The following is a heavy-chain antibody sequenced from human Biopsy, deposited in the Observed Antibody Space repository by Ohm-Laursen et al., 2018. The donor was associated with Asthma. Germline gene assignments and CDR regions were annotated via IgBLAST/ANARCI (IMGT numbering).Heavy chain of an antibody. CDR3: ARMNTLIQAANYFSYAMDV. CDR1: GDAMSTSGSY. J-gene: IGHJ6*02. Sequence: TLSLTCIVSGDAMSTSGSYWNWIRQPPGKGLELIAYLFHSGTTYYNPSLKSRVTISVDRSQRQFSLKVNSVTAADTAVYYCARMNTLIQAANYFSYAMDVWGQGTTVTVSS. D-gene: IGHD3-9*01. CDR2: LFHSGTT. V-gene: IGHV4-30-2*01.